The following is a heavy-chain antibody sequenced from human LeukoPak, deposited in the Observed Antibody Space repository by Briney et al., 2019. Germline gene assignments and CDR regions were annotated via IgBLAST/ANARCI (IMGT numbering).Heavy chain of an antibody. J-gene: IGHJ4*02. Sequence: GRSLRLSCAASGSTFDDYAMHWVRQAPGKGLEWVSGISWNSGSIGYADSVKGRFTISRDNAKNSLYLQMNSLRAEDTALYYCAKDHSPTGYSSGCSDYWGQGTLVTVSS. CDR1: GSTFDDYA. D-gene: IGHD6-19*01. V-gene: IGHV3-9*01. CDR3: AKDHSPTGYSSGCSDY. CDR2: ISWNSGSI.